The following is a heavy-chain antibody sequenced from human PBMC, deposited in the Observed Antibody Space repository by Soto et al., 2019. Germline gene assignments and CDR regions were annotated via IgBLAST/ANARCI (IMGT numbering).Heavy chain of an antibody. CDR2: ISGSGGST. V-gene: IGHV3-23*01. CDR1: GFTFSSYA. Sequence: EVQLLESGGGLVQPGGSLRLSCAASGFTFSSYAMSWVRQAPGKGLEWVSAISGSGGSTYYADSVKGRFTISRDNSKNTLYLQMNSLRAEDTAVYYCAKGGTYCSGGSCYHPLYYWGQGTLVTVSS. CDR3: AKGGTYCSGGSCYHPLYY. D-gene: IGHD2-15*01. J-gene: IGHJ4*02.